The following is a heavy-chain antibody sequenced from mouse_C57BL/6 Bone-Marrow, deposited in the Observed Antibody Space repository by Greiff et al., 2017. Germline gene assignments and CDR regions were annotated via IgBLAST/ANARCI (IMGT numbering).Heavy chain of an antibody. Sequence: SGAELARPGASVKLSCKASGYTFTSYGISWVKQRTGQGLEWIGEIYPRSGNTYYNEKFKGKATLTADKSSSTAYMELRSLTSEDSAVYFCARWGFITTVVAPYWYFDVWGTGTTVTVSS. D-gene: IGHD1-1*01. J-gene: IGHJ1*03. CDR1: GYTFTSYG. V-gene: IGHV1-81*01. CDR2: IYPRSGNT. CDR3: ARWGFITTVVAPYWYFDV.